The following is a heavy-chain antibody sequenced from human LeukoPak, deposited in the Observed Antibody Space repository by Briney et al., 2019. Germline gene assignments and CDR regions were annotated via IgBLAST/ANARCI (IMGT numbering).Heavy chain of an antibody. CDR2: INSGGGTT. D-gene: IGHD3-10*01. CDR1: GLTLCSST. J-gene: IGHJ4*02. V-gene: IGHV3-23*01. CDR3: AKGSEGAGSYRPFDY. Sequence: PGGSLRLSCAASGLTLCSSTMSWLRQAPGKGLEWVSAINSGGGTTSAESVKGRFTISRDSSKNTLYLQMNSLRAEDTAVYYCAKGSEGAGSYRPFDYWGQGTLVTVSS.